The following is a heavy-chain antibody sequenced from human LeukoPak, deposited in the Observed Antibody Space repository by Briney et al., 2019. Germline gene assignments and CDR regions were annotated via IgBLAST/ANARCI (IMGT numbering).Heavy chain of an antibody. D-gene: IGHD2-2*02. CDR1: GGSFSGYY. J-gene: IGHJ3*02. Sequence: RASETLSLTCAVYGGSFSGYYWSWIRQPPGKGLEWIGEINHSGSTNYNPSLKSRVTISVDTSKNQFSLKLSSVTAADTAVYYCARETYCSSITCYNVVDAFDIWGQGTMVTVSS. CDR2: INHSGST. CDR3: ARETYCSSITCYNVVDAFDI. V-gene: IGHV4-34*01.